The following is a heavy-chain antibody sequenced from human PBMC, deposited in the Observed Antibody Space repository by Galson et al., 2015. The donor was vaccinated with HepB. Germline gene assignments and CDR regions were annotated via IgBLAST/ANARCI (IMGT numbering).Heavy chain of an antibody. J-gene: IGHJ5*02. CDR2: VNPNSGGT. CDR1: GYTFTGYY. CDR3: ARGAEPSITMVQGGMWFDP. Sequence: SVKVSCKASGYTFTGYYMHWVRQAPGQGLEWMGRVNPNSGGTNYAQKFQGRVTMTRDTSISTAYVELSRLRSDDTAVYYCARGAEPSITMVQGGMWFDPWGQGTLVTVSS. D-gene: IGHD3-10*01. V-gene: IGHV1-2*06.